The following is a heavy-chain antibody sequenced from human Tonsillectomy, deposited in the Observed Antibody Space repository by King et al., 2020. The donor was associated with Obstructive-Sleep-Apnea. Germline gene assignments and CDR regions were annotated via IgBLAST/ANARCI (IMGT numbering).Heavy chain of an antibody. Sequence: QLVQSGAEVKKPGASVKVSCKASGYTFTGYHMHWVRQAPGQGLEWMGWSNPNSGGPNNAQKFRDRSPMTRDTSISTAYMELSRLRSDDTAVYYCATVAVSTATYYLDYWGQGTLVTVSP. CDR2: SNPNSGGP. D-gene: IGHD4-17*01. V-gene: IGHV1-2*02. CDR3: ATVAVSTATYYLDY. CDR1: GYTFTGYH. J-gene: IGHJ4*02.